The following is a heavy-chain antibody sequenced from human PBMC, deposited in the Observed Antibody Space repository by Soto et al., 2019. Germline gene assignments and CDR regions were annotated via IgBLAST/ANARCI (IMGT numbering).Heavy chain of an antibody. Sequence: QVQLVQSGAEVKKPGASVKVSCKASGCTFTNYGINWVREAPGQGLEWMGWINVYNGNTNYAQSLQGRVTMTTDTCTNTAYMELRSLRSDDTAVYYCARDPFIVAVSSDYGMDVWGQGTTVTVSS. CDR3: ARDPFIVAVSSDYGMDV. CDR1: GCTFTNYG. J-gene: IGHJ6*02. V-gene: IGHV1-18*01. D-gene: IGHD2-21*01. CDR2: INVYNGNT.